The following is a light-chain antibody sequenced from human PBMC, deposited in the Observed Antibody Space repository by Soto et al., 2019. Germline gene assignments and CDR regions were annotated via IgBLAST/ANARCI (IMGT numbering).Light chain of an antibody. CDR3: QQLNSYPRIT. V-gene: IGKV1-9*01. J-gene: IGKJ5*01. CDR2: AAS. Sequence: DIQLTQSPSFLSASVGDRVTITCRAGQGINSYLAWYQQKPGKAPKLLIYAASTLQSGVPSRFSGSGSGTELTLTISSLQPEDFATYYCQQLNSYPRITFGQGTRLEIK. CDR1: QGINSY.